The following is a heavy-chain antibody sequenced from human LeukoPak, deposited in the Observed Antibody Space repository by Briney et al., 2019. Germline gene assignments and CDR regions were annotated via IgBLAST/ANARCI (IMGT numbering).Heavy chain of an antibody. CDR1: GGSISSYY. CDR2: IYYSGST. D-gene: IGHD3-22*01. J-gene: IGHJ4*02. V-gene: IGHV4-59*12. Sequence: SETLSLTCIVSGGSISSYYWTWIRQPPGKGLEWIGYIYYSGSTDYNPSLKSRVTMSVDTSKNQFSLKLSSVTAADTAVYYCARGRVPVYYDSSGYGRHFDYWGQGTLVTVSS. CDR3: ARGRVPVYYDSSGYGRHFDY.